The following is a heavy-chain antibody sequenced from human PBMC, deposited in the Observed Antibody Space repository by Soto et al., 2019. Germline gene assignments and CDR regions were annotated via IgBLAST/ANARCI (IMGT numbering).Heavy chain of an antibody. CDR3: AKDQRGWVPAATTLPIPYCFDS. CDR1: GFTFSSYA. D-gene: IGHD2-2*01. CDR2: ISGGGDNK. J-gene: IGHJ4*02. V-gene: IGHV3-23*01. Sequence: DVQLLDSGGGLVQPGGSLTVSCAASGFTFSSYAMSWVRQAPGKGLEWVASISGGGDNKQYADSVKGRFTMSRDNSKKMVFLQVSSLRADDSAIYYCAKDQRGWVPAATTLPIPYCFDSWGQGTLVTVSS.